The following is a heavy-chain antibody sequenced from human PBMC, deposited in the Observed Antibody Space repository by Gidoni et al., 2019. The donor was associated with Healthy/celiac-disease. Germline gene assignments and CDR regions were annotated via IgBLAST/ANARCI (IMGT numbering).Heavy chain of an antibody. J-gene: IGHJ4*02. CDR1: GYIFNENE. CDR2: INPKNGDT. CDR3: AREVRNTSSWFSFDV. D-gene: IGHD6-13*01. Sequence: QVQLLQSGAELKKSGASVKVSCKTSGYIFNENEIHWVRLAPGQGLEWLGGINPKNGDTNSGQKFRGRVTMTRDTSISTAYLELSRLTSVDTAVYFCAREVRNTSSWFSFDVWGQGTLVTVSS. V-gene: IGHV1-2*02.